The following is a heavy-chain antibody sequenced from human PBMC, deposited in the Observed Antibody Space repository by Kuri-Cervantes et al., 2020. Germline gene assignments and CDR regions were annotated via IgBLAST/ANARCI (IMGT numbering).Heavy chain of an antibody. V-gene: IGHV1-2*02. CDR1: GYTFTGYY. D-gene: IGHD3-16*01. CDR3: ARVLGVGAGGLRSGGY. CDR2: INPNSGGT. Sequence: ASVQVSCMASGYTFTGYYMHWVRQAPGQGLEWMGWINPNSGGTNYAQKFQGRVTMTRDTSISTAYMELSRLRSDDTAVYYCARVLGVGAGGLRSGGYWGQGTLVTVSS. J-gene: IGHJ4*02.